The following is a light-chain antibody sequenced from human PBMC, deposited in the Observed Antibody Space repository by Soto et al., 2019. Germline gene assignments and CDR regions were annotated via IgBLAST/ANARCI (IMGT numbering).Light chain of an antibody. CDR1: QSVGTK. CDR2: GAS. Sequence: EIVMTQSPATLSVSPGERATLSCRASQSVGTKLAWYQQTPGQAPRLLIYGASSRATGIPDRFSGSGSGTDFALTISRLEPEDFAVYYCQQYGSSPRTFGQGTKVDIK. V-gene: IGKV3-20*01. CDR3: QQYGSSPRT. J-gene: IGKJ1*01.